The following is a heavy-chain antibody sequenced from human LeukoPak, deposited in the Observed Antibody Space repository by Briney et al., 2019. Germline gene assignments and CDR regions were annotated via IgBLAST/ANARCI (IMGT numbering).Heavy chain of an antibody. D-gene: IGHD7-27*01. CDR1: GGSISSSS. CDR2: ISSSSSYI. V-gene: IGHV3-21*04. Sequence: ETLSLTCTVSGGSISSSSYYWGWIRQPPGKGLEWVSSISSSSSYIYYADSVKGRFTISRDNAKNSLYLQMNSLRAEDTALYYCAKDISPYPTSPLTGDGGGFDYWGQGTLVTVSS. J-gene: IGHJ4*02. CDR3: AKDISPYPTSPLTGDGGGFDY.